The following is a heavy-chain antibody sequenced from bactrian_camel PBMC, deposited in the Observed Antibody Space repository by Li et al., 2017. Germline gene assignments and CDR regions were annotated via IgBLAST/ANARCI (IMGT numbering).Heavy chain of an antibody. CDR1: GFMSIDSD. CDR2: VSASGRT. D-gene: IGHD1*01. J-gene: IGHJ4*01. Sequence: HVQLVESGGGSVQAGGSLRLSCTASGFMSIDSDLGWYRQAPGNECELVALVSASGRTDYGDSVKGRFTISRDNPKNTLYLQMNSLKTEDSAMYYCASFIGGYWGQGTQVTVS. CDR3: ASFIGGY. V-gene: IGHV3S53*01.